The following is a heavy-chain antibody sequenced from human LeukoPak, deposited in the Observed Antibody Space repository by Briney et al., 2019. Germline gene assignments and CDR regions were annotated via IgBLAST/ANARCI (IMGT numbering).Heavy chain of an antibody. CDR3: ARGRYYFDY. Sequence: KPGGSLRLSCAASGFTFSSYWMSWVRQPPGKGLEWIGSIYYSGSTYYNPSLKSRVTISVDTSKNQFSLKLSSVTAADTAVYYCARGRYYFDYWGQGTLVTVSS. CDR2: IYYSGST. V-gene: IGHV4-39*07. CDR1: GFTFSSYW. J-gene: IGHJ4*02.